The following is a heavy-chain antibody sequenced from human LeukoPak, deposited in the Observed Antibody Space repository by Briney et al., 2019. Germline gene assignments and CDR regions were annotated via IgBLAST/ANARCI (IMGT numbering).Heavy chain of an antibody. CDR1: GYTFTSYY. J-gene: IGHJ6*02. D-gene: IGHD5-24*01. V-gene: IGHV1-46*01. CDR2: INPSGGSA. CDR3: ARDTGEVNMATDV. Sequence: ASVKVSCKASGYTFTSYYMHWVRQAPGQGLEWMGIINPSGGSATYAQKFQGRVTMTRDTSTSTVYMDLGSLRSEDTAEYYCARDTGEVNMATDVWGQGTTVTVSS.